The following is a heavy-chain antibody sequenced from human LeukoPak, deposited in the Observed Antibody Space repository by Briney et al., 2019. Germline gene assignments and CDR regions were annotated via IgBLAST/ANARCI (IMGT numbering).Heavy chain of an antibody. CDR2: ISYDGTNK. J-gene: IGHJ4*02. Sequence: GRSLRLSCAASGFTFSSYAMHWVRQAPDKGLEWVAVISYDGTNKYYADPVKGRFTISRDNSKNTLYLQMNSLRAEDTAVYYCARDLNYYFDYWGQGTLVTVSS. V-gene: IGHV3-30-3*01. CDR1: GFTFSSYA. CDR3: ARDLNYYFDY. D-gene: IGHD1-1*01.